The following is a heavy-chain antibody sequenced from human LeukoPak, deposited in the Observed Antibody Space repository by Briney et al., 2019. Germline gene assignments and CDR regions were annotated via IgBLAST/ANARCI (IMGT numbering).Heavy chain of an antibody. V-gene: IGHV3-23*01. CDR3: AKNLYCGGGSCYPSALGMDV. CDR2: FSGSGNRT. D-gene: IGHD2-15*01. Sequence: PGGSLRLSCAAPGFTFSSYAMSWVRQAPGKGLEWVSSFSGSGNRTYYADSVKGRFTISRDNSKNTLFLQMNSLRAEDTAVYYCAKNLYCGGGSCYPSALGMDVWGQGTTVTVSS. CDR1: GFTFSSYA. J-gene: IGHJ6*02.